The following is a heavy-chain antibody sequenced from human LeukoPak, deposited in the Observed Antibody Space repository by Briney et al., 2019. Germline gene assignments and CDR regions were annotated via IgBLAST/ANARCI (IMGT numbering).Heavy chain of an antibody. Sequence: SGGSLRLSCAASGFTFSSYAMTWVRQAPGKGLEWVSGISGYGDTPYYADSVKGRFTISRDNSKNTLYLQMNSLRAEDTAVYYCAKGDYSSSWYEGGPAFWYYYGMDVWGQGTTVTVSS. CDR2: ISGYGDTP. D-gene: IGHD6-13*01. J-gene: IGHJ6*02. CDR3: AKGDYSSSWYEGGPAFWYYYGMDV. V-gene: IGHV3-23*01. CDR1: GFTFSSYA.